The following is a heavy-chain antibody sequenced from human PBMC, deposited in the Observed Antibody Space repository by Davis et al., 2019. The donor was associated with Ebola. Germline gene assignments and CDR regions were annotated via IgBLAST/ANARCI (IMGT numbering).Heavy chain of an antibody. CDR2: IDRRGST. Sequence: SETLSLTCTVSGGSISSSPYYWGWILQPPRKGLEWIGSIDRRGSTYYNPCLESRVTISVDTTKNKFSMKMSSVTAADTAVYYCARHDVGGTLHYQYGQDVWGKGTTVTVSS. CDR3: ARHDVGGTLHYQYGQDV. D-gene: IGHD1/OR15-1a*01. V-gene: IGHV4-39*01. CDR1: GGSISSSPYY. J-gene: IGHJ6*04.